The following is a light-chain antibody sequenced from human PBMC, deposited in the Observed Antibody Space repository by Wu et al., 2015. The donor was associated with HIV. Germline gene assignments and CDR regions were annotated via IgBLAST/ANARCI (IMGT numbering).Light chain of an antibody. CDR3: QQYDKWPPFT. CDR1: QSVGTY. V-gene: IGKV3D-15*01. CDR2: DAS. Sequence: EIVMTQSPATLSVSPGERATLSCRASQSVGTYLAWYQQKPGQAPRLLIYDASARATGIPARFSGSGSGTDFTLTISSMQSEDFALYYCQQYDKWPPFTFGQGIKLEIK. J-gene: IGKJ2*01.